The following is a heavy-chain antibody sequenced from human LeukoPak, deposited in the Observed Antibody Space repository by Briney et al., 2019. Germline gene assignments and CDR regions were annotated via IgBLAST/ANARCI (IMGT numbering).Heavy chain of an antibody. J-gene: IGHJ3*02. V-gene: IGHV4-30-2*01. CDR3: ARSRYCSGGSCYFLDAFDI. Sequence: SETLSLTCAVSGGSISSGGYSWSWIRQPPGKGLEWIGYIYHSGSTYYDPSLKSRVTISVDRSKNQFSLKLSSVTAADTAVYYCARSRYCSGGSCYFLDAFDIWGQGTVVTVSS. CDR1: GGSISSGGYS. D-gene: IGHD2-15*01. CDR2: IYHSGST.